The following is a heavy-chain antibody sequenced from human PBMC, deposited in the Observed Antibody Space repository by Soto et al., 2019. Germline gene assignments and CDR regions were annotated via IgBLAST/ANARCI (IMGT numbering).Heavy chain of an antibody. CDR2: IYYSGST. Sequence: SETLSLTCTVCGGSISSYYWSWIRQPPGKGLEWIGYIYYSGSTNYNPSLKSRVTISVDTSKNQFSLKLSSVTAADTAVYYCARRASSGYYTAPFDYWGQGTLVTVSS. D-gene: IGHD3-22*01. CDR1: GGSISSYY. CDR3: ARRASSGYYTAPFDY. J-gene: IGHJ4*02. V-gene: IGHV4-59*01.